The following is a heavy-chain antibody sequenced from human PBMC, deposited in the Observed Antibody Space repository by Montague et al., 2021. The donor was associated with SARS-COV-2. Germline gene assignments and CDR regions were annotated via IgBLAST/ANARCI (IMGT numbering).Heavy chain of an antibody. CDR3: ARDRELVD. CDR2: IYYSVST. J-gene: IGHJ4*02. D-gene: IGHD1-7*01. CDR1: GASISSGGDY. V-gene: IGHV4-31*03. Sequence: TLSLTCTVSGASISSGGDYWSWIRQHPGKGLEWIGHIYYSVSTNYNPSLKSRVTISEDTSKNQISLKLSSVTAADTAVYYCARDRELVDWGQGIMVIVSS.